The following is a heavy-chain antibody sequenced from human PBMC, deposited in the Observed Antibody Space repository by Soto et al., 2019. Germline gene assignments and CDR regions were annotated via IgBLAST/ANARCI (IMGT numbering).Heavy chain of an antibody. CDR3: AKDLHGSGWSFDQ. Sequence: EVQLLESGGGLVQPGGSRRLSCPPSGFTLATQAMPWSAQPQGKGLDGVSALISSGESPDYADSVKGRFTISRDNSKNTLYLQMNSLRADDTAVYYCAKDLHGSGWSFDQWGQGTVVTVSS. CDR2: LISSGESP. V-gene: IGHV3-23*01. CDR1: GFTLATQA. J-gene: IGHJ4*02. D-gene: IGHD6-19*01.